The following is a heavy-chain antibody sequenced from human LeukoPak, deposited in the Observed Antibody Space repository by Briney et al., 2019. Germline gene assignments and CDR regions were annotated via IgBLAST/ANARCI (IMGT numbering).Heavy chain of an antibody. J-gene: IGHJ4*02. CDR2: ISRSGSTI. D-gene: IGHD2-15*01. CDR1: GFIFSSHS. CDR3: ARRDPRELLLEYYFDY. V-gene: IGHV3-48*01. Sequence: PGGSLRLSCAASGFIFSSHSMSWVRQAPGKGLEWASYISRSGSTIYYADSVKGRFTISRDDAKNSLYLQMNSLRAEDTAVYYCARRDPRELLLEYYFDYWGQGTLVTVSS.